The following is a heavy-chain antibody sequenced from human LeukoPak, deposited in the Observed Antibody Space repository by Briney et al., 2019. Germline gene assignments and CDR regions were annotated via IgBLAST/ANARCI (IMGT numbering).Heavy chain of an antibody. CDR2: ISAYNGNT. Sequence: ASVKVSCXASGYTFTSYGISWVRQAPGQGLEWMGWISAYNGNTNYAQKLQGRVTMTTDTSTSTAYMELRSLRSDDTAVYYCAIKYYYDSSGYQGPFDYWGQGTLVTVSS. J-gene: IGHJ4*02. V-gene: IGHV1-18*01. CDR1: GYTFTSYG. CDR3: AIKYYYDSSGYQGPFDY. D-gene: IGHD3-22*01.